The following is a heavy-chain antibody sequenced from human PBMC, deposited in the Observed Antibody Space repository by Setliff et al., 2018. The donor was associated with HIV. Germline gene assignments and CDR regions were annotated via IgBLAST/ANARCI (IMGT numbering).Heavy chain of an antibody. CDR2: IYYNGRT. Sequence: SETLSLTCTVSRGSISSGGYYWSWIRQHPERGLEWIGYIYYNGRTYYSPSLRSRVTMSVDTSRNEFSMRLSSVTAADTAVYYCARDRGPYCSGSICHPPHSSYMDVWGKGTTVTVSS. CDR3: ARDRGPYCSGSICHPPHSSYMDV. V-gene: IGHV4-31*03. J-gene: IGHJ6*03. CDR1: RGSISSGGYY. D-gene: IGHD2-15*01.